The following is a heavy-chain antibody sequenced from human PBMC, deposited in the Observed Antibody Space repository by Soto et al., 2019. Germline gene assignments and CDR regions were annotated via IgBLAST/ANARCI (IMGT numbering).Heavy chain of an antibody. V-gene: IGHV1-69*01. D-gene: IGHD3-10*01. Sequence: QVQLVQSGAEVKKPGSSVKVSCKASGGIFSTYAISWLRQAPGQGLEWMGGIIPLFGTANYAQRFQGRVTITADESMSTAYMELSRLRSEDTAVYYCARDRDDYGSGNYYNRIDFWGQGTLVTVSS. J-gene: IGHJ4*02. CDR1: GGIFSTYA. CDR3: ARDRDDYGSGNYYNRIDF. CDR2: IIPLFGTA.